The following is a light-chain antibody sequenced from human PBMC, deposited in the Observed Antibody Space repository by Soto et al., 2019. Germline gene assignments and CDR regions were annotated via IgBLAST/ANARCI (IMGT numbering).Light chain of an antibody. V-gene: IGKV1-5*01. CDR1: QSIVRL. CDR3: QQYNTFSRT. Sequence: DIQMTQSPSTLSAFVGDRVTITCRASQSIVRLLAWYQQKPGKAPKLLIYDASSLEGGVPLRFSGAGSGTEFTLTISSLQPDDFATYYCQQYNTFSRTFGQGTKVDIK. J-gene: IGKJ1*01. CDR2: DAS.